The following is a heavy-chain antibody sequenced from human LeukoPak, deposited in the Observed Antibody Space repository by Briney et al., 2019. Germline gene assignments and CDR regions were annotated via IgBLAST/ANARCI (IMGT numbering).Heavy chain of an antibody. J-gene: IGHJ4*02. Sequence: GGSLRLSCAASGFTFSSYAMSWVRQAPGKGLEWVSAISGSGGSTYYADSVKGRFTISRDNSKNTLYLQMNSLRAEDTAVYYCANAQRGGIVADDYFDYWGQGTLVTVSS. CDR2: ISGSGGST. D-gene: IGHD5-12*01. CDR1: GFTFSSYA. V-gene: IGHV3-23*01. CDR3: ANAQRGGIVADDYFDY.